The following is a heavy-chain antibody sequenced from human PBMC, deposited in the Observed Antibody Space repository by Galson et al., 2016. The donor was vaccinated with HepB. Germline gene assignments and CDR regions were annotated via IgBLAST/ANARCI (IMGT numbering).Heavy chain of an antibody. CDR2: INHNEDT. CDR3: ARGGVGIAVGS. J-gene: IGHJ5*02. Sequence: SETLSLTCAVYGGPFSGYYWTWIHQPPGKGLEWIGEINHNEDTNYNPSLKSRVTMSVDMSKRHFSLKLTSVTAADTAVYYCARGGVGIAVGSWGQGTLVTVSS. CDR1: GGPFSGYY. D-gene: IGHD6-19*01. V-gene: IGHV4-34*01.